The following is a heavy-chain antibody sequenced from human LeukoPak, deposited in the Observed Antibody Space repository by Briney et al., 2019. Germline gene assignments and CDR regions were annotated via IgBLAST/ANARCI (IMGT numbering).Heavy chain of an antibody. D-gene: IGHD1-1*01. V-gene: IGHV3-23*01. Sequence: GGSLRLSCAASGFTFSSYAMSWVRQAPGKGLEWVSAISGSGGSTYYADSVKGRFTISRDNSKNTLYLQMNSLRAEDTAVYYCATRDNKHLHYFDHWGQGTLVTVSS. J-gene: IGHJ4*02. CDR1: GFTFSSYA. CDR3: ATRDNKHLHYFDH. CDR2: ISGSGGST.